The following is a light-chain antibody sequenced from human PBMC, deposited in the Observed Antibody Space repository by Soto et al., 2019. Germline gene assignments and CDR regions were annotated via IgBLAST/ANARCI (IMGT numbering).Light chain of an antibody. V-gene: IGLV1-44*01. Sequence: QSVLTQPPSASGTPGQRVAISCSGNSSNIGSNSVNWYQHLPGTAPKLLVYSNNRLPSGVPDRISGSKSGASASLAFSGLQSEDEAEYFCAAWDDSLNGWVFGGGTKLTVL. CDR3: AAWDDSLNGWV. CDR1: SSNIGSNS. J-gene: IGLJ3*02. CDR2: SNN.